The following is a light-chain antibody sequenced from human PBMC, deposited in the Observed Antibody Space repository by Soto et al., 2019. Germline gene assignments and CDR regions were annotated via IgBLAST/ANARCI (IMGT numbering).Light chain of an antibody. V-gene: IGLV3-1*01. J-gene: IGLJ2*01. CDR1: KLGDKY. CDR2: QDS. Sequence: SYELTQPPSVSVSPGQTASITCSGDKLGDKYACWYQQKPGQSPVLVSYQDSKRPSGIPERFSGSNSGNTATLTISGTQAIDEADSYGQAWDSSTFGGGTKVTVL. CDR3: QAWDSST.